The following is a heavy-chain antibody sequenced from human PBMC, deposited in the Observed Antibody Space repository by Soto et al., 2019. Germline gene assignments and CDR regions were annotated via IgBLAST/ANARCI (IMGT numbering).Heavy chain of an antibody. J-gene: IGHJ4*02. CDR2: INPSGGST. V-gene: IGHV1-46*01. CDR3: ARSITMVRGVIIPFDY. D-gene: IGHD3-10*01. Sequence: QVQLVQSGAEVKKPGASVKVSCKASGYTFTSYYMHWVRQAPGQGREWMGIINPSGGSTSYAQKFQGRVTMTRDTSTSTVYMELSSLRSEDTAVYYCARSITMVRGVIIPFDYWGQGTLVTVSS. CDR1: GYTFTSYY.